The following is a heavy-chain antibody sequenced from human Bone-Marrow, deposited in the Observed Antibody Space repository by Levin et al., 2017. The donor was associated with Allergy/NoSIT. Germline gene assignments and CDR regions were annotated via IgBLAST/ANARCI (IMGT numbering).Heavy chain of an antibody. Sequence: GESLKISCATSGFIFSDHYMDWVRQAPGKGLEWVGRITNKLRSFTSEYAASVKGRFTISRDDSMNSVYLHMSSLRTEDTAVYSCAELGRGYIGWGKGTLVTVSS. CDR3: AELGRGYIG. J-gene: IGHJ4*02. D-gene: IGHD5-24*01. CDR2: ITNKLRSFTS. V-gene: IGHV3-72*01. CDR1: GFIFSDHY.